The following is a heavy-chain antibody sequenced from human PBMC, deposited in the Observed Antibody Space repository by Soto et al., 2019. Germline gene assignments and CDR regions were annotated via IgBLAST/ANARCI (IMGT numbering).Heavy chain of an antibody. J-gene: IGHJ6*02. V-gene: IGHV1-8*01. CDR3: AREITDYGMDV. Sequence: QVQLVQSGAEMKKPGASVKVSCKASGYTFTSYDVNWVRQATGQGLEWMGWMNPNSGNTGYAQKSLRXVTMTRNTSISTAYMELSSLRSEDTAVYYCAREITDYGMDVWGQGTTVTVSS. CDR2: MNPNSGNT. D-gene: IGHD3-16*01. CDR1: GYTFTSYD.